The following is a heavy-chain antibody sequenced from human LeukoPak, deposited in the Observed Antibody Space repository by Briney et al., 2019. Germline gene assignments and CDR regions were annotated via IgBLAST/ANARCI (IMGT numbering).Heavy chain of an antibody. V-gene: IGHV3-53*01. CDR3: ARGSSGYYSYFDS. CDR2: LYTGGGT. Sequence: PGGSLRLSCAASGFTVSSNYMSCVRQAPGKGLEWVSILYTGGGTYYADSVKGRFTISRDDSKNTLFLQMNSLRAEDTAVYYCARGSSGYYSYFDSWGQGTLVTVSA. CDR1: GFTVSSNY. J-gene: IGHJ4*02. D-gene: IGHD3-22*01.